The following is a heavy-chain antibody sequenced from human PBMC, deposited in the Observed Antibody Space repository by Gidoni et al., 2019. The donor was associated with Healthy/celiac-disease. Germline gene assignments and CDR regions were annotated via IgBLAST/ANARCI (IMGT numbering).Heavy chain of an antibody. CDR1: GGSISSRSW. D-gene: IGHD3-22*01. V-gene: IGHV4-4*02. CDR2: IYPSGST. CDR3: ARFTHDSSGYRPDAFDI. J-gene: IGHJ3*02. Sequence: QVQLQESGPGLVKPSGTLSLTCAVSGGSISSRSWWSWVRQPPGKGLEWIGEIYPSGSTNYNPSLKSRVTISVDKSKNQFSLKLSSVTAAATAVYYCARFTHDSSGYRPDAFDIWGQGTMVTVSS.